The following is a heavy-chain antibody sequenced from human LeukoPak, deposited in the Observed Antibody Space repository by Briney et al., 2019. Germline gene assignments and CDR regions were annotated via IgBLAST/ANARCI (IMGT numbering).Heavy chain of an antibody. D-gene: IGHD6-6*01. CDR2: INPMFGTA. CDR1: GVTFSTYA. V-gene: IGHV1-69*05. Sequence: SVKVSCKASGVTFSTYAISWVRQAPGQGLEWMGGINPMFGTANYAQKFQGRVTITTDESTRTAYMELSSLRSEDTAVYYCARDWDDQYLEYSSSSSGYWGQGTLVTVSS. J-gene: IGHJ4*02. CDR3: ARDWDDQYLEYSSSSSGY.